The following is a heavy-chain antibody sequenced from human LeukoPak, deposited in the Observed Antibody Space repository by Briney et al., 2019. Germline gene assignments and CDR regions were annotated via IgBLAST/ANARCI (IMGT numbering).Heavy chain of an antibody. V-gene: IGHV4-38-2*01. CDR2: IPPSGST. J-gene: IGHJ4*02. Sequence: PSETLSLTCAVPGYSLITGYYWGWIRQPPGKGLEWIGSIPPSGSTFYNPSLKSRVTISVDTSKNQFSLKLRSVTAADTAVYYCALSHLGAAGTCSGLFDYWGQGTLATVSS. CDR3: ALSHLGAAGTCSGLFDY. CDR1: GYSLITGYY. D-gene: IGHD6-13*01.